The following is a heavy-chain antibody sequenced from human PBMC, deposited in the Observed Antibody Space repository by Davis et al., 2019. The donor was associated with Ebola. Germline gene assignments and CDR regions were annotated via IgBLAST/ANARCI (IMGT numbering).Heavy chain of an antibody. CDR1: GYTFTGYY. Sequence: ASVKVSCKASGYTFTGYYMHWVRQAPGQGLEWMGWINPNSGGTNYAQKFQGRVTITADESTSTAYMELSSLRSEDTAVYYCAREGVSGWFDPWGQGTLVTVSS. CDR2: INPNSGGT. V-gene: IGHV1-2*02. CDR3: AREGVSGWFDP. D-gene: IGHD3-10*01. J-gene: IGHJ5*02.